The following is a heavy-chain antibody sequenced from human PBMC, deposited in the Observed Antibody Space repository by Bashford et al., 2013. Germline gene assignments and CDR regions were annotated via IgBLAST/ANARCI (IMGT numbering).Heavy chain of an antibody. J-gene: IGHJ6*03. CDR2: INTNTGNP. D-gene: IGHD3-3*01. Sequence: ASVKVSCKASGYTFTSYAMNWVRQAPGQGLEWMGWINTNTGNPTYAQGFTGRFVFSLDTSVSTAYLQICSLKAEDTAVYYCARGGGDSDYYDFWSGYLSTIPNYYYYYMDVWGKGTTVTVSS. CDR3: ARGGGDSDYYDFWSGYLSTIPNYYYYYMDV. V-gene: IGHV7-4-1*01. CDR1: GYTFTSYA.